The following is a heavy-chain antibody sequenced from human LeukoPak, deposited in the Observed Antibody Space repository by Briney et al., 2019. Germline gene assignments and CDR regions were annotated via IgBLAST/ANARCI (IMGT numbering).Heavy chain of an antibody. D-gene: IGHD3-22*01. Sequence: PGGSLRLSCAASGFTFSSYAMSWVRHAPGKWLEWVSAISGSGGSTHYADSVKGRFTISRDNSKNTLYLQMNSLRAEDTAVYYCAKDPLTLYYDSSGRTFDYWGQGTLVTVSS. J-gene: IGHJ4*02. V-gene: IGHV3-23*01. CDR2: ISGSGGST. CDR3: AKDPLTLYYDSSGRTFDY. CDR1: GFTFSSYA.